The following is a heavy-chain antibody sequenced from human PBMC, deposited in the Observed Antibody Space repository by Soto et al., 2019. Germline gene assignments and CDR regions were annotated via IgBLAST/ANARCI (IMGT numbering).Heavy chain of an antibody. D-gene: IGHD4-17*01. V-gene: IGHV1-69*02. Sequence: QVQLVQSGAEVRKPGSSVKVSCTTSGVALSNHFISWVRLAPGQGLEWMGRITPILGIPNYSQNFQGRLTLTADRSTKTVYMQLSSLRSDDWAVYYCARGGPVAYGDYNLWGQGTLVTVSS. J-gene: IGHJ4*02. CDR2: ITPILGIP. CDR3: ARGGPVAYGDYNL. CDR1: GVALSNHF.